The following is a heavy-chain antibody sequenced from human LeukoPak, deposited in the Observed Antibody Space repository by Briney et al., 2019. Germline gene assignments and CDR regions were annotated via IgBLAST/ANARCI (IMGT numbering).Heavy chain of an antibody. D-gene: IGHD3-10*01. CDR3: ASRPPPSRGPYDY. V-gene: IGHV3-48*03. CDR1: GFTFSNYE. J-gene: IGHJ4*02. CDR2: ITSSGGTI. Sequence: PGGSLRLSCAASGFTFSNYEMNWVRQAPGQGLEWVSYITSSGGTIYYAPSVKRRFTISRDNAKNSLYLQMHSLRAEDTAVYYCASRPPPSRGPYDYWGQGTLVTVSS.